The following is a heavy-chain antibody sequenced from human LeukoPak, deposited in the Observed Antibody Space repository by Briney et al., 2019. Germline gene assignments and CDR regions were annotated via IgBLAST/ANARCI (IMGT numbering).Heavy chain of an antibody. CDR3: ARDLIDMVRGVAFNWFDP. Sequence: SGTLSLTCGVSGDSISSSYWWSWVRQTPGKGLEWIGEIYHSGSTNYNPSLKSRVTISVDTSKNQFSLKLSSVTAADTAVYYCARDLIDMVRGVAFNWFDPWGQGTLVTVSS. CDR1: GDSISSSYW. CDR2: IYHSGST. J-gene: IGHJ5*02. V-gene: IGHV4-4*02. D-gene: IGHD3-10*01.